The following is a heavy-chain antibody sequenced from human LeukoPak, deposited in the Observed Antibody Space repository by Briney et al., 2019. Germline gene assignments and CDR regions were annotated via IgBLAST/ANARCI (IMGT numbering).Heavy chain of an antibody. J-gene: IGHJ4*02. V-gene: IGHV5-51*01. Sequence: TGESLKISCKGSGYSFTSYWIGWVRQMPGKGLEWMGIIYPGDSDTRYGPSFQGQVTISADKSISTAYLQCSSLKPSDTAMYYRARLLTYFDYWGQGTLVTVSS. CDR1: GYSFTSYW. CDR3: ARLLTYFDY. CDR2: IYPGDSDT.